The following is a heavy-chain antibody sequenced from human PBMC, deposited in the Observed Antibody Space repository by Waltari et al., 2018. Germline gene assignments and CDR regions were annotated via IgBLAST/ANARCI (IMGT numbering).Heavy chain of an antibody. CDR1: GFTFINAW. V-gene: IGHV3-15*01. Sequence: EVQLVESGGGLVEPGGSLRLSCAASGFTFINAWMTWVHQPPGKGLKWVGRIKPKTDGGTTDYAAPVKGRFTISRDDSKNTLYLLMNSLKTEDTAVYYCATRRLVPPHFDYWGQGTLVTVSS. D-gene: IGHD1-26*01. J-gene: IGHJ4*02. CDR2: IKPKTDGGTT. CDR3: ATRRLVPPHFDY.